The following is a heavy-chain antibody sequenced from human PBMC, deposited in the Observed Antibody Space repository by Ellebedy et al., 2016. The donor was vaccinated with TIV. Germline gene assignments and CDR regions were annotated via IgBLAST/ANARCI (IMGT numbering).Heavy chain of an antibody. CDR2: IYSNGGTT. Sequence: GGSLRLSCSVSGFTFSSFGMHWVRQAPGKGLEFVSAIYSNGGTTNYADSVKGRFTISRENSKNTLYLQMSILRPDDAAVYYCVKAWHSSSWYSNWFDPWGQGTLVTVSS. J-gene: IGHJ5*02. CDR3: VKAWHSSSWYSNWFDP. V-gene: IGHV3-64D*09. CDR1: GFTFSSFG. D-gene: IGHD6-13*01.